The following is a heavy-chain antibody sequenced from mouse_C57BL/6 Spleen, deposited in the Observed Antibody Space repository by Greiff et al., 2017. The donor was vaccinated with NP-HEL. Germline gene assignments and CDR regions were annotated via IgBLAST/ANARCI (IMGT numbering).Heavy chain of an antibody. CDR3: ARGDYDYDY. D-gene: IGHD2-4*01. CDR1: GYAFSSSW. J-gene: IGHJ2*01. V-gene: IGHV1-82*01. CDR2: IYPGDGDT. Sequence: QVQLQQSGPELVKPGASVQISCKASGYAFSSSWMNWVKQRPGKGLEWIGRIYPGDGDTNYNGKFKGKATLTADKSSSTAYMQLSSLTSEDSAVYFCARGDYDYDYWGQGTTLTVSS.